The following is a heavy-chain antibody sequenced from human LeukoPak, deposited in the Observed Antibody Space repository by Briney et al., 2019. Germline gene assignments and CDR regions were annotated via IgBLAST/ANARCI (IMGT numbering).Heavy chain of an antibody. CDR3: AHSAMATKPYYFDY. D-gene: IGHD5-24*01. CDR2: IYWNDDK. V-gene: IGHV2-5*01. CDR1: GFSLSASGVG. J-gene: IGHJ4*02. Sequence: SGPTLVKPSQTLTLTCTFSGFSLSASGVGVGWIRQPPGKALEWLALIYWNDDKRYSPSLKSRLTITKDTSKNQVVLTMTNMDPVDTATYYCAHSAMATKPYYFDYWGQGTLVTVSS.